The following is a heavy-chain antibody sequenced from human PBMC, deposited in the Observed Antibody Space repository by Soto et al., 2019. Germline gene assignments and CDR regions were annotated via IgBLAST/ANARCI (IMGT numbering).Heavy chain of an antibody. D-gene: IGHD2-15*01. Sequence: GGSLSLSCAASGFTFSNAWMNWVRQAPGKGLEWVGRIKSKTDGGTTDYAAPVKGRFTISRDDSKNTLYLQMNSLKTEDTAVYYCTTDSIVVVVAATPGSYYYGMDVWGQGTTVTVSS. CDR2: IKSKTDGGTT. CDR3: TTDSIVVVVAATPGSYYYGMDV. V-gene: IGHV3-15*07. J-gene: IGHJ6*02. CDR1: GFTFSNAW.